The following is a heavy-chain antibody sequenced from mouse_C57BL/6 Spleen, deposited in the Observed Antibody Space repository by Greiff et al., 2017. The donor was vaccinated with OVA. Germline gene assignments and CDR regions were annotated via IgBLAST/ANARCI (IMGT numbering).Heavy chain of an antibody. CDR2: INPYNGGT. CDR1: GYTFTDYY. V-gene: IGHV1-19*01. Sequence: VQLQQSGPVLVKPGASVKMSCKASGYTFTDYYMNWVKQSHGKSLEWIGVINPYNGGTSYNQKFKGKATLTVDKSSSTAYMQLNSLTSEDSAVYYCARSEGYDRSYAMDYWGQGTSVTVSS. CDR3: ARSEGYDRSYAMDY. D-gene: IGHD2-14*01. J-gene: IGHJ4*01.